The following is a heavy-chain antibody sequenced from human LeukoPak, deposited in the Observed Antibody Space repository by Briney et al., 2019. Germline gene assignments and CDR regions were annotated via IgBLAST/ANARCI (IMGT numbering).Heavy chain of an antibody. D-gene: IGHD6-13*01. J-gene: IGHJ5*02. Sequence: GGSLRLSCAASGFTFSDYYMNWIRQAPGKGLEWVANIKRDGSEKYYVDSVKGRFTISRDNAKNSLYLQMNSLRTEDTAVYYCAKDPMDSSSWYGWFDPWGQGTLVTVSS. V-gene: IGHV3-7*01. CDR2: IKRDGSEK. CDR3: AKDPMDSSSWYGWFDP. CDR1: GFTFSDYY.